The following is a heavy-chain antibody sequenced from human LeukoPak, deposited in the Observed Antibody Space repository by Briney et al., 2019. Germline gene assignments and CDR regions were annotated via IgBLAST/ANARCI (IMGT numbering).Heavy chain of an antibody. CDR1: GFTFSSYA. CDR2: ISYDGSNK. D-gene: IGHD3-10*01. J-gene: IGHJ4*02. V-gene: IGHV3-30*04. Sequence: GGSLRLSCAASGFTFSSYAMHWVRQAPGKGLEWVAVISYDGSNKYYADSVKGRFTISRDNSKNTLYLQMNSLRAEDTAVYYCARESYYYGSGSYRFDYWGQGTLVTVSS. CDR3: ARESYYYGSGSYRFDY.